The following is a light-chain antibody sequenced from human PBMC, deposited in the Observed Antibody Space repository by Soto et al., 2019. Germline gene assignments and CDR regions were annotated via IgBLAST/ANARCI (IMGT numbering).Light chain of an antibody. Sequence: QSVLTQPPSVSGAPGQRVTLSCTGSGSNIGAGYDVDWYQHLPSTAPKVLIYGNTNRPSGVPDRFSGSKSGTSASLAITGIQAEDEADYYCQSYDSLSGSWVFGGGTKVTVL. J-gene: IGLJ3*02. CDR3: QSYDSLSGSWV. V-gene: IGLV1-40*01. CDR1: GSNIGAGYD. CDR2: GNT.